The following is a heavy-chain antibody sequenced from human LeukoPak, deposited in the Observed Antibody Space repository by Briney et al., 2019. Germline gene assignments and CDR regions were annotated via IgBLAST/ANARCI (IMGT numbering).Heavy chain of an antibody. Sequence: SETLSLTCTVSGGSISSYYWSWIRQPPGKGLEWIGYIYYSGSTNYNPSLKSRVTISVDTSKNQFSLKLSSVTAADTAVYYCARSYSSGWYLFDYWGQGTLVTVSS. CDR1: GGSISSYY. D-gene: IGHD6-19*01. J-gene: IGHJ4*02. CDR3: ARSYSSGWYLFDY. V-gene: IGHV4-59*01. CDR2: IYYSGST.